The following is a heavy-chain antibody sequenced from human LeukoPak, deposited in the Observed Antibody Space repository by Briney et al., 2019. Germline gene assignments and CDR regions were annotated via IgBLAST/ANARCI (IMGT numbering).Heavy chain of an antibody. Sequence: PSETLSLTCTVSGGSTRSSSYYWGWLRQPPGKDLEWIGSNSYSGTTYYNPSLESRVIISVDTAKNQFSLKLSSVTAEDTAVYYRAREDDSGDITNDSFDPWGQGTLVAVSS. J-gene: IGHJ5*02. CDR3: AREDDSGDITNDSFDP. D-gene: IGHD1-26*01. V-gene: IGHV4-39*02. CDR1: GGSTRSSSYY. CDR2: NSYSGTT.